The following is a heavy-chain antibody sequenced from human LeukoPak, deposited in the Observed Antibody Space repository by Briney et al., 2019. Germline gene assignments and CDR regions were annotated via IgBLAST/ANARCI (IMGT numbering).Heavy chain of an antibody. J-gene: IGHJ4*02. D-gene: IGHD4-17*01. V-gene: IGHV3-7*05. CDR2: IKEDGSEK. CDR3: ARFPTGFDY. CDR1: GFTFSNFW. Sequence: GGSLRLSCAASGFTFSNFWMSWVRQAPGRGLEWVASIKEDGSEKYYVDSVKGRFTISRGNAKDSLYLQINSLRAEDTAMYYCARFPTGFDYWGQGTLVTVSS.